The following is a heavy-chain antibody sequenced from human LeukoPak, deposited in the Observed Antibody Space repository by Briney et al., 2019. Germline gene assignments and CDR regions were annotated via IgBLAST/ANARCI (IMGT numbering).Heavy chain of an antibody. CDR3: ASDFGFQGDWFNP. Sequence: GGSLRLSCAASGFTFSSYGMHWVRQAPGKGLEWVAVIWYDGSNKYYADSVKGRFTISRDNSKNTLYLQMNSLRAEDTAVYYCASDFGFQGDWFNPWGQGTLVTVSS. V-gene: IGHV3-33*01. J-gene: IGHJ5*02. CDR2: IWYDGSNK. D-gene: IGHD3-3*01. CDR1: GFTFSSYG.